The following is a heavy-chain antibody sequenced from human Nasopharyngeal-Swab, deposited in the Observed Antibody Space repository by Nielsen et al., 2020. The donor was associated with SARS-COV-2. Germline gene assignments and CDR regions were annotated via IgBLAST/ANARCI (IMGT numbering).Heavy chain of an antibody. J-gene: IGHJ4*02. Sequence: GESLKISCAASGFTFSSYWMSWVRQAPGKGLEWVANIKQDGGEKNYVDSVKGRFTISRDNAKNSLYLRMNTLRAEDTAVYYCVRDVIATVTTPPDYWGQGTLVTVSS. CDR1: GFTFSSYW. CDR2: IKQDGGEK. D-gene: IGHD4-17*01. V-gene: IGHV3-7*01. CDR3: VRDVIATVTTPPDY.